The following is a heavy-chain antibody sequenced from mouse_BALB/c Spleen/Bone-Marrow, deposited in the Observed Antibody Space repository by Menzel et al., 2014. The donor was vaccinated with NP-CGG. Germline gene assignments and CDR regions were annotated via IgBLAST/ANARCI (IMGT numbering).Heavy chain of an antibody. J-gene: IGHJ3*01. CDR3: ARDPLYYYA. CDR1: GFTFSSYG. CDR2: INSNGGST. Sequence: DVQLQESGGGLVQPGGSLKLSRAASGFTFSSYGMSWVRQTPDKRLELVATINSNGGSTYYPDSVKGRFTISRDNAKNTLYLQMSSLKSEDTAMYYCARDPLYYYAWGQGTLVTVSA. D-gene: IGHD1-1*01. V-gene: IGHV5-6-3*01.